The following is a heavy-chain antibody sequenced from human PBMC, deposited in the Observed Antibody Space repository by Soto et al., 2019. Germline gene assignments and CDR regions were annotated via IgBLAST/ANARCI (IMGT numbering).Heavy chain of an antibody. CDR1: GYTFTNYG. CDR3: ARAPSWYNFDY. CDR2: INAGNGNT. J-gene: IGHJ4*02. Sequence: ASVKVSCKASGYTFTNYGIHWVRQAPGQRLEWMGWINAGNGNTKYSQKFQGRVTITRDTSASTAYMELSSLRSEDTAVYYCARAPSWYNFDYWGQGTLVTVSS. V-gene: IGHV1-3*01. D-gene: IGHD2-2*02.